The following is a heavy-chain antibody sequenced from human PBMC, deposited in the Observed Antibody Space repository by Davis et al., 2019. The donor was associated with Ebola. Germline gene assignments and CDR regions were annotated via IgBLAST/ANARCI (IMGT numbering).Heavy chain of an antibody. Sequence: GESLKISCAASGFTFSSYWIHWVRQAPGKGLVWVSRIRPDGSTTGYADSVKGRFTVSRDNSKNTLYLQMNSLRAEDTAVYYCAASNIVVVTGLDYWGQGTLVTVSS. V-gene: IGHV3-74*01. CDR2: IRPDGSTT. CDR1: GFTFSSYW. CDR3: AASNIVVVTGLDY. D-gene: IGHD2-2*01. J-gene: IGHJ4*02.